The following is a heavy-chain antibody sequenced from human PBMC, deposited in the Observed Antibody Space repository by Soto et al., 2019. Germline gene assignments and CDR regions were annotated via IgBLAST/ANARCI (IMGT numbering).Heavy chain of an antibody. V-gene: IGHV3-23*01. Sequence: EVQLLESGGGLVQPGGSLRLSCAASGFTFSSYAMSWVRQAPGKGLEWVSAISGSGGSTYYADSVKGRFTISRDNSKNALYLQMNGLRAEDTAVYYCASCANVVVTANLDYWGQGTLVTVSS. CDR1: GFTFSSYA. J-gene: IGHJ4*02. CDR2: ISGSGGST. D-gene: IGHD2-21*02. CDR3: ASCANVVVTANLDY.